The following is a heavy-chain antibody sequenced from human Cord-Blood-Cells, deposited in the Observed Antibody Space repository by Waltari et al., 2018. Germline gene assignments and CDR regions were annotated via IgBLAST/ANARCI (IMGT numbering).Heavy chain of an antibody. CDR3: ARGPGVEWSWSGYQHDAFDI. V-gene: IGHV1-2*02. Sequence: QVQLVQSGAEVKKPGASVKVSCKASGYTFTGYYMHWVRQAPGQGLEWMGWINPKSGGTNDAQKFQGRVTMTRDTCISTSYMELSRLRSDDTAVYYGARGPGVEWSWSGYQHDAFDIWGQGTMVTGAS. J-gene: IGHJ3*02. CDR2: INPKSGGT. CDR1: GYTFTGYY. D-gene: IGHD3-3*01.